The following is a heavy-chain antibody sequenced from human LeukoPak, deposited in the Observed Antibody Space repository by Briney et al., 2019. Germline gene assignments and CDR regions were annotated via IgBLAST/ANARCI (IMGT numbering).Heavy chain of an antibody. CDR1: GFTFSSYA. CDR3: AKDGLRHSSSPPWWFDP. D-gene: IGHD6-13*01. CDR2: ISYDGSNK. Sequence: GGSLRLSCAASGFTFSSYAMHWVRQAPGKGLEWVAVISYDGSNKYYADSVKGRFTISRDNSKKTLYLQMNSLRAEDTAVYYCAKDGLRHSSSPPWWFDPWGQGTLVTVSS. J-gene: IGHJ5*02. V-gene: IGHV3-30*04.